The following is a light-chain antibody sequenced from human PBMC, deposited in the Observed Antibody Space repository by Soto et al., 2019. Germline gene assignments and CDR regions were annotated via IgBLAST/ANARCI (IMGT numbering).Light chain of an antibody. Sequence: EIVLTHSPATLSLSPWEIATLSCGASQSVSSYLAWYQQKPGQAPRLLIYDASNRPTGIPARFTGSGSGTDFNLTISSLEPEDFAVYYCQQRSSWPPITFGGGTKVDIK. CDR1: QSVSSY. V-gene: IGKV3-11*01. CDR2: DAS. CDR3: QQRSSWPPIT. J-gene: IGKJ4*01.